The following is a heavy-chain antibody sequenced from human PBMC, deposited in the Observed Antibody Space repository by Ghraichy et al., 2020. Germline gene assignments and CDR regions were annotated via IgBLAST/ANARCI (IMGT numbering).Heavy chain of an antibody. CDR1: GYTFTSYG. Sequence: ASVKVSCKASGYTFTSYGISWVRQAPGQGLEWMGWISAYNGNTNYAQKLQGRVTMTTDTSTSTAYMELRSLRSDDTAVYYCARDPIIWFGELSQRPNFDYWGQGTLVTVSS. CDR3: ARDPIIWFGELSQRPNFDY. J-gene: IGHJ4*02. CDR2: ISAYNGNT. V-gene: IGHV1-18*01. D-gene: IGHD3-10*01.